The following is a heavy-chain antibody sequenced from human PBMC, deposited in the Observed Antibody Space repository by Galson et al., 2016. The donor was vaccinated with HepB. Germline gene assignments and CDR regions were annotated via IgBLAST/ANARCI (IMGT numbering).Heavy chain of an antibody. D-gene: IGHD6-19*01. J-gene: IGHJ6*02. V-gene: IGHV1-18*01. CDR1: GYTLTSYG. CDR3: ARDQVRNQCLASFYYYGVDV. Sequence: SVKVSCKASGYTLTSYGISWVRQAPGQGLEWMGWIRPYNGNTNYAQKLQGRVTITTDTSTGTAYMELKSLRSDDTAIYYFARDQVRNQCLASFYYYGVDVWGQGTTVTVAS. CDR2: IRPYNGNT.